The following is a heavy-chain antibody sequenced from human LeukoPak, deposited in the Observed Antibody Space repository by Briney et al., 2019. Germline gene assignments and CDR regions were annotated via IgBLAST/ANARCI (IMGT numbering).Heavy chain of an antibody. Sequence: PGRSLRLSCAASGFTFSSYGMHWVRQAPGKGLEWVAVIWYDGSNKYYADSVKGRFTISRDNSKSTLHLQMNSLRAEDTAVYFCAKQGPLYGMDVWGQGTTVTVSS. V-gene: IGHV3-33*06. CDR2: IWYDGSNK. CDR1: GFTFSSYG. CDR3: AKQGPLYGMDV. J-gene: IGHJ6*02.